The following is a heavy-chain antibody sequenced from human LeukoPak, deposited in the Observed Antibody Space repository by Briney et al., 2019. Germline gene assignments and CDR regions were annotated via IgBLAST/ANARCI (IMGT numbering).Heavy chain of an antibody. D-gene: IGHD3-3*01. Sequence: GGSLRLSCVASGFTVYNFAMSWVRQAPGKGLEWVSLITGGGGSTDYADSGKGRFTISRDNSKNTLYLQMNSLRVEDTATYYCAKDGRSGAPFDRWGQGTVLTVSS. V-gene: IGHV3-23*01. CDR3: AKDGRSGAPFDR. J-gene: IGHJ4*02. CDR1: GFTVYNFA. CDR2: ITGGGGST.